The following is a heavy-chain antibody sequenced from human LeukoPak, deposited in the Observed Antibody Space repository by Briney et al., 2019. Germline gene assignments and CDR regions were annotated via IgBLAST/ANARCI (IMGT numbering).Heavy chain of an antibody. Sequence: ASVKVSCKASGYTFTSYDINWVRQATGQGLEWMGWMNPNSGNTGYAQEFQGRVTMTRGTSISTAYMELSSLTSEDTAVYYCARRKPTSGAQYWFDPWGQGTLVTVSS. D-gene: IGHD3-10*01. CDR1: GYTFTSYD. CDR3: ARRKPTSGAQYWFDP. CDR2: MNPNSGNT. J-gene: IGHJ5*02. V-gene: IGHV1-8*01.